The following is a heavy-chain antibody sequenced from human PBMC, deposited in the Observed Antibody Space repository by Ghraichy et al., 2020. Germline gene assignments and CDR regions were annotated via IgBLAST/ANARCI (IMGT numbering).Heavy chain of an antibody. J-gene: IGHJ4*01. D-gene: IGHD3-22*01. Sequence: GESLNISCAASEFIFSSCGMHWVRQAPGKGLEWVSFISYDGSRTYYADSVKGRFTISRDDSKNTLNLQMNSLRADDTAVYYCAKLKHDYDRSGFSVDYWGHGILVSVSA. CDR2: ISYDGSRT. CDR3: AKLKHDYDRSGFSVDY. CDR1: EFIFSSCG. V-gene: IGHV3-30*02.